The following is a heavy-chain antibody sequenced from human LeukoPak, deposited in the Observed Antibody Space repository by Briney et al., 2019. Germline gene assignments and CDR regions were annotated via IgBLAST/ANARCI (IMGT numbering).Heavy chain of an antibody. J-gene: IGHJ4*02. CDR1: GGTFSSYA. Sequence: GASVKVSCKASGGTFSSYAISWVRQAPGQGLEWMGRIIPILGIANYAQKFQGRVTITADKSTSTAYMELSSLRSEDTAVYYCARDEGDDYYASGSYYTPYYFDYWGQGTLVTVSS. CDR2: IIPILGIA. D-gene: IGHD3-10*01. CDR3: ARDEGDDYYASGSYYTPYYFDY. V-gene: IGHV1-69*04.